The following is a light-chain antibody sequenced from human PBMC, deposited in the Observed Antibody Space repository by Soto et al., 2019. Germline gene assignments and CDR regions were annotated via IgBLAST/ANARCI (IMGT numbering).Light chain of an antibody. V-gene: IGKV1-5*01. J-gene: IGKJ2*01. CDR1: ESISGW. CDR3: QQYKRMYT. CDR2: DAS. Sequence: DIQMTQSPSTLSASVGARVTITCRASESISGWLAWYQQKPGKAPKLLIYDASKLESGVPSRFTGSESGTEYTLTISSLQPDDFGNYYCQQYKRMYTFGQGTKLEIK.